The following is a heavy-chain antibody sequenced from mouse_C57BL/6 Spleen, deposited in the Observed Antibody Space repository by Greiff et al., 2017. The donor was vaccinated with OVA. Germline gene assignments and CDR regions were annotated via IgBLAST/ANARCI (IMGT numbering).Heavy chain of an antibody. CDR1: GYTFTDYE. V-gene: IGHV1-15*01. Sequence: VKLMESGAELVRPGASVTLSCKASGYTFTDYEMHWVKQTPVHGLEWIGAIDPETGGTAYNQKFKGKAILTADKSSSTAYMELRSLTSEDSAVYYCTTTGRFAYWGQGTLVTVSA. J-gene: IGHJ3*01. CDR3: TTTGRFAY. CDR2: IDPETGGT. D-gene: IGHD4-1*02.